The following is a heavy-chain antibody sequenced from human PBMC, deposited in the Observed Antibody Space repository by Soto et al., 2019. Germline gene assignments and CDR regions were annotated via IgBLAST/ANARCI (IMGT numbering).Heavy chain of an antibody. J-gene: IGHJ5*02. CDR2: INPRGGGT. D-gene: IGHD2-2*01. Sequence: ASVKVSCKASGYTLISYYMHWVRQAPGQGLEWMGIINPRGGGTTYAQNFQGRVTMTRDTSTDTVYLELSSLRSEDTAAYYCARGSPSSSRLGWLDPWGQGTLVTVSS. V-gene: IGHV1-46*01. CDR1: GYTLISYY. CDR3: ARGSPSSSRLGWLDP.